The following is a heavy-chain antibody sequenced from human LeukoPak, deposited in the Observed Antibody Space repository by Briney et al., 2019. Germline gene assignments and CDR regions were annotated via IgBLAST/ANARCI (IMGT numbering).Heavy chain of an antibody. D-gene: IGHD1-14*01. J-gene: IGHJ4*02. CDR2: IYYSGST. CDR3: ERHSDPAGDY. V-gene: IGHV4-59*08. Sequence: SETLSLTCTVSGGSISSYYWSWIRQPPGKGLEWIGYIYYSGSTNYNPSLKSRVTISVDTSKNQFSLKLSSVTAADTAVYYCERHSDPAGDYWGQGTLVTVSS. CDR1: GGSISSYY.